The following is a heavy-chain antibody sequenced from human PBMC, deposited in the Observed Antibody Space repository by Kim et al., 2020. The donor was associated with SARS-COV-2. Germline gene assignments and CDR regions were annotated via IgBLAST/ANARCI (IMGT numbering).Heavy chain of an antibody. CDR3: VPDYFDSSGNFVPPRSQ. V-gene: IGHV3-64D*06. D-gene: IGHD3-22*01. J-gene: IGHJ4*02. Sequence: SVKGRLTISRDNSKNTLYLQMSSLRAEDTAVYYCVPDYFDSSGNFVPPRSQWGQGTLVTVSS.